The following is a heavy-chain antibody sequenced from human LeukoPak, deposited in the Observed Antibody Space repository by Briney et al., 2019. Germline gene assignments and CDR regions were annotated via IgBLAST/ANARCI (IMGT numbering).Heavy chain of an antibody. D-gene: IGHD1-1*01. CDR3: ARGGTGLDY. Sequence: ASVKVSCKASGYTFTGYYMHWVRQSPGQGLEWMGWISAYNGNTSYAQKLQGRVTMTTDTSTSTAYMELRSLRSDDTAVYYCARGGTGLDYWGQGTLVTVSS. CDR1: GYTFTGYY. CDR2: ISAYNGNT. J-gene: IGHJ4*02. V-gene: IGHV1-18*04.